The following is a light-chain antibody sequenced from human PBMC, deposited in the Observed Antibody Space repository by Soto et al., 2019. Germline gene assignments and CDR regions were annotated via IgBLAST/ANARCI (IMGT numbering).Light chain of an antibody. CDR2: GAS. V-gene: IGKV3-20*01. CDR3: QQYHSSPYT. Sequence: EIVLTQSPGTLSLSPGERATLSCRASQSVSSNYLAWYQHKPGQAPRLLIYGASSSATGIPDRFGGSGSGTDFTLTISRLEPEDFAVYYCQQYHSSPYTVGQGTKLEIK. CDR1: QSVSSNY. J-gene: IGKJ2*01.